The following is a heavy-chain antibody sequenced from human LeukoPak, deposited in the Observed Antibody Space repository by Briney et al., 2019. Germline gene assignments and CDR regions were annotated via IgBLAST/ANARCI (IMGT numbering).Heavy chain of an antibody. CDR3: AREGPYSDSSRSRFDY. CDR1: GYTFTNYY. Sequence: ASVTASCKASGYTFTNYYIHWVRQAPGQGLEWTGIINPSGGSTSYAQKFQGRVTMTRDTSTSTVYMELSSLRSEDTAVYYCAREGPYSDSSRSRFDYWGQGTLVTVSS. CDR2: INPSGGST. V-gene: IGHV1-46*01. D-gene: IGHD6-6*01. J-gene: IGHJ4*02.